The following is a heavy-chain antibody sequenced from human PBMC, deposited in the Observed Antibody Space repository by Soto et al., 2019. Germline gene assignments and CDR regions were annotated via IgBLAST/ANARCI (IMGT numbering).Heavy chain of an antibody. CDR3: ARNHIAASGTSAYDI. D-gene: IGHD6-13*01. CDR2: ISPSSSYT. V-gene: IGHV3-11*06. Sequence: GGSLRLSCAASGFTFSDYYMSWIRQAPGKGLEWVSYISPSSSYTNYAVSVKGRFTISRDNAKNSVYLQMNSLRAEDTAVYYCARNHIAASGTSAYDIWGQGTMVTVSS. CDR1: GFTFSDYY. J-gene: IGHJ3*02.